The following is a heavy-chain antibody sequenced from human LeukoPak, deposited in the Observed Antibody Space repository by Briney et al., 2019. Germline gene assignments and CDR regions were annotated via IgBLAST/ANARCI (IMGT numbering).Heavy chain of an antibody. CDR3: ARGKVAVAATDDAFEI. D-gene: IGHD6-19*01. CDR1: GFTFRSYW. V-gene: IGHV3-74*01. J-gene: IGHJ3*02. Sequence: PGGSLRLSCAASGFTFRSYWMHWVRQAPGKGLVWVSRINSDGSSTSYADSVKGRFTISRDNAKNTLYLQMNSLRAEDTAVYYCARGKVAVAATDDAFEIWGQGTMVTVSS. CDR2: INSDGSST.